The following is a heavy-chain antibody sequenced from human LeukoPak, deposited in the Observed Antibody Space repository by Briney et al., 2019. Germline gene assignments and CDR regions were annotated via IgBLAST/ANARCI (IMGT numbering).Heavy chain of an antibody. CDR3: ARVPPIGYCSGGSCKNFDY. CDR1: GYTFTSYG. J-gene: IGHJ4*02. CDR2: ISAYNGNT. D-gene: IGHD2-15*01. Sequence: GASLKVSCKASGYTFTSYGISWVRQAPGQGLEWMGWISAYNGNTNYAQKLQGRVTMTTDTSTSTAYMELRSLRSDDTAVYYCARVPPIGYCSGGSCKNFDYWGQGTLVTVSS. V-gene: IGHV1-18*01.